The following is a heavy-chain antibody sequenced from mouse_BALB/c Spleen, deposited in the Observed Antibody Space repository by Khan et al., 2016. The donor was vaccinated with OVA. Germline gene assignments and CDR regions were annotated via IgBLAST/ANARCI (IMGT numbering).Heavy chain of an antibody. Sequence: EVQLVESGGDLVKPGGSLKLSCAASGFTLSSYSMSWVRQIPDKRLEWVATMSSGGDYTYYPDSVKGRFTISRDNAKKTLYLQMSSLKSEDTAMYYCASHLTGSVAYWGQGTLGTVSA. CDR3: ASHLTGSVAY. D-gene: IGHD4-1*01. V-gene: IGHV5-6*01. CDR2: MSSGGDYT. J-gene: IGHJ3*01. CDR1: GFTLSSYS.